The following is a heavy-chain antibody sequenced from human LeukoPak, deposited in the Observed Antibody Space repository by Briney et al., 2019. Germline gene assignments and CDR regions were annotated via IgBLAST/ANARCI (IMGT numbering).Heavy chain of an antibody. CDR3: ARQAYCSHFDSFDI. V-gene: IGHV5-51*01. CDR1: GSWFTTDY. J-gene: IGHJ3*02. CDR2: IYHDEYET. D-gene: IGHD2-15*01. Sequence: GAAMQICCGASGSWFTTDYIGWVRPLPGKGVEGMGIIYHDEYETNSSPSFQGQVSTSVDKSITTSYLQWSSLKASDTAIYYSARQAYCSHFDSFDIWGQGTLVTVSS.